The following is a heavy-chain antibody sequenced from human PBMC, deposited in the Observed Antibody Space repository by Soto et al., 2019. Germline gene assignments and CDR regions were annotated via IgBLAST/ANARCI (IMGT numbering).Heavy chain of an antibody. V-gene: IGHV3-30*18. J-gene: IGHJ6*02. CDR1: GFTFKTYG. D-gene: IGHD6-6*01. CDR2: ISYDDSDK. CDR3: AKRGSEYTSSSYFGMDV. Sequence: GGSLRLSCVASGFTFKTYGMHWVRQAPGKGLEWVAVISYDDSDKFYAESLKGRFTISGDNSNNTLFLQVSSLRVDDTAVYYCAKRGSEYTSSSYFGMDVWGQGTTVTVSS.